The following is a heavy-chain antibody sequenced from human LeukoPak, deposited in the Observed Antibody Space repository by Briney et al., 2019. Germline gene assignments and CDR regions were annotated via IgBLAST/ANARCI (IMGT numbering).Heavy chain of an antibody. CDR2: ISYDGSDK. V-gene: IGHV3-30*18. D-gene: IGHD2/OR15-2a*01. CDR3: AKSHNSASYHQPGDY. CDR1: GFTFSSYD. J-gene: IGHJ4*02. Sequence: SCKASGFTFSSYDMHWVRQAPGKGLEWVALISYDGSDKYYADSVTGRFTISRDNSKNTLYLQMNRLRAEDTAVYYCAKSHNSASYHQPGDYWGQGTLVTVSS.